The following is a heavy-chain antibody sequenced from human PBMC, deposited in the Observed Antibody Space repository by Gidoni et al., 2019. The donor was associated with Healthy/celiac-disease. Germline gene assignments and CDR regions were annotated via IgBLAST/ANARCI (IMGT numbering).Heavy chain of an antibody. CDR1: GFTFSSYA. J-gene: IGHJ6*02. CDR2: ISYDGRNK. V-gene: IGHV3-30*04. Sequence: QVQLVESGGGVVQPGRSLRLSCAASGFTFSSYAMHWVRQAAGKGLEWVAVISYDGRNKYYADSLKGRFTISRDNSKNTLYLQMNSLRAEDTAVYYCAREKGEYSYAPYGMDVWGQGTTVTVSS. CDR3: AREKGEYSYAPYGMDV. D-gene: IGHD5-18*01.